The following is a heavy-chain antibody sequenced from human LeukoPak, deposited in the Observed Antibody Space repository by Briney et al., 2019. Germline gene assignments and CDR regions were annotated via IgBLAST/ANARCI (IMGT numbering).Heavy chain of an antibody. CDR3: VRGPTYFDS. CDR1: GFTFSSYG. CDR2: IWYDGSNK. J-gene: IGHJ4*02. Sequence: PGGSLRLSCAASGFTFSSYGMHWVRQAPGKGLEWVAVIWYDGSNKYYADSVKGRFTISRDNSKNTLYLQMNSLRADDTAVYYCVRGPTYFDSWGQGTLVTVSS. V-gene: IGHV3-33*08.